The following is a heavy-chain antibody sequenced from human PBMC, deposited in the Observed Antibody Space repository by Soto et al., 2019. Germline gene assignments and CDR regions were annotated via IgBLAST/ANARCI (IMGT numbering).Heavy chain of an antibody. D-gene: IGHD6-19*01. Sequence: GGSLRLSCAASGFTFSSYSMNWVRQAPGKGLEWVSSISSSSSYIYYADSVKGRFTISRDNAKNSLYLQMNSLRAEDTAVYYCASGYSSGWTDFDAFDIWGQGTMVTVSS. CDR1: GFTFSSYS. V-gene: IGHV3-21*01. J-gene: IGHJ3*02. CDR2: ISSSSSYI. CDR3: ASGYSSGWTDFDAFDI.